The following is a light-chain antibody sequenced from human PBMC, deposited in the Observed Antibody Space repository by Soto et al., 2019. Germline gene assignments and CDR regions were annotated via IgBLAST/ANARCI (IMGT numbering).Light chain of an antibody. CDR2: GAS. CDR3: HHYANSSWT. Sequence: EIVLTQSPGTLSLSPGERVTLSCWASQSLDKNNLVWYQQKPGQSPRLLIYGASRRATGIPDIFSGSGSGTDFTLTNSRLEAEDFAVYFCHHYANSSWTFGQGTKVEIK. V-gene: IGKV3-20*01. CDR1: QSLDKNN. J-gene: IGKJ1*01.